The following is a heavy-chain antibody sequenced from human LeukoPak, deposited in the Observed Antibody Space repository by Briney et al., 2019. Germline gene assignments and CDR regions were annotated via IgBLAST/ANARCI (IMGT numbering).Heavy chain of an antibody. CDR2: ISSSGSTI. CDR3: AREFRSYPDY. Sequence: GGALRLSCAASGVTFSSYEMNWVRQAPGEGLEWVSYISSSGSTIYYADSVKGRFTISRDNAKNSLYLQVNSLRAEDTAVYYCAREFRSYPDYWGQGTLVTVSS. D-gene: IGHD1-26*01. V-gene: IGHV3-48*03. J-gene: IGHJ4*02. CDR1: GVTFSSYE.